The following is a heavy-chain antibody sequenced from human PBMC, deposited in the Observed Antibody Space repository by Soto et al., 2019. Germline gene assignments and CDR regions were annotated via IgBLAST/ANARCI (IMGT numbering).Heavy chain of an antibody. CDR3: ARDGTYNWV. CDR1: GFTVSNNY. Sequence: EVQLVESGGGLVQPGGSLRLSCAASGFTVSNNYMRWVRQAPGKGLEWVSLIYSGGATYYADSAKGRFTISRDNSKNTLCLQMNSLRAEDTAVYYCARDGTYNWVGGQGILVTVSS. CDR2: IYSGGAT. D-gene: IGHD1-1*01. J-gene: IGHJ4*02. V-gene: IGHV3-66*01.